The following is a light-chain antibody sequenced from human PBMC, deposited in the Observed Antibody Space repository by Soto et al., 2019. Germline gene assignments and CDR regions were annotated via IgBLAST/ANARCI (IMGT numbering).Light chain of an antibody. CDR2: EVN. V-gene: IGLV2-14*01. J-gene: IGLJ1*01. CDR3: SSYTSSRTYV. Sequence: QSALTQPASVSGSPGQSITISCTGASSDVGDYNYASWYQHHPGKAPKLLIYEVNNRPSGVSDRFSGSKSGNVASLTISWLQAEDEADYYCSSYTSSRTYVFGTGNKVTVL. CDR1: SSDVGDYNY.